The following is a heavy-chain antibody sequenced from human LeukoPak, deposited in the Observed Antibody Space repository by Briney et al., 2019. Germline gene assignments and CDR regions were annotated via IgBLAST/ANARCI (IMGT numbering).Heavy chain of an antibody. CDR2: IYYSGST. CDR1: GGSISSYY. CDR3: ARGQIGCGGNPQFGY. V-gene: IGHV4-59*01. J-gene: IGHJ4*02. Sequence: SETLSLTCTVSGGSISSYYWSWIRQPPGKGLEWIGYIYYSGSTNYNPSLKSRVTISVDTSKNQFSLKLSSVTAADTAVYYCARGQIGCGGNPQFGYWGQGTLVTVSS. D-gene: IGHD4-23*01.